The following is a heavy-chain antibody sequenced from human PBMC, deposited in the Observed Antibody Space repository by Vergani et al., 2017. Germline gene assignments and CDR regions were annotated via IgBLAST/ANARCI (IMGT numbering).Heavy chain of an antibody. Sequence: QLTLKESGPTLVKPTQTLTLTCTFSGFSLSTSGVGVGWIRQPPGKALEWLALIYWNDDKRYSPSLKSRLTITKDTSKNQVVLTMTNMDPVDTATYYCAHTWLAKGGFLEWPPGGMDVWGQGTTVTVSS. CDR3: AHTWLAKGGFLEWPPGGMDV. V-gene: IGHV2-5*01. D-gene: IGHD3-3*01. CDR2: IYWNDDK. J-gene: IGHJ6*02. CDR1: GFSLSTSGVG.